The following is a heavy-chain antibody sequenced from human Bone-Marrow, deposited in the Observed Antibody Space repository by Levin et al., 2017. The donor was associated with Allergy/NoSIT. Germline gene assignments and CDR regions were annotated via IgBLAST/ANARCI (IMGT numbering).Heavy chain of an antibody. CDR1: GFRFSAYD. Sequence: GGSLRLSCAASGFRFSAYDMHWVRQTPGKGPEWLGYIAKDETTIYYADSVRGRFTLSRDNSKGTVDLQMNSLRTEDSAVYYCARDFRWLVDHWGQGTLVTVSS. D-gene: IGHD5-24*01. CDR2: IAKDETTI. J-gene: IGHJ4*02. V-gene: IGHV3-30*04. CDR3: ARDFRWLVDH.